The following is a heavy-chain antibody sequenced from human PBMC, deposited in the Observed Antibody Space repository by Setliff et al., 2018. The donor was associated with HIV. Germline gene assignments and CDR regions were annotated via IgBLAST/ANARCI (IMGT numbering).Heavy chain of an antibody. CDR3: ARHAAGPDGPFDY. CDR1: RDPINGHW. CDR2: IHYSGIT. Sequence: SETLSLTCTVSRDPINGHWWSWIRQPPGKGLEWTGSIHYSGITHYNPSLKSRLTMSVDTSKNQFSLKLSSVIAADTAVYYCARHAAGPDGPFDYWGQGTLVTVS. V-gene: IGHV4-59*08. J-gene: IGHJ4*02.